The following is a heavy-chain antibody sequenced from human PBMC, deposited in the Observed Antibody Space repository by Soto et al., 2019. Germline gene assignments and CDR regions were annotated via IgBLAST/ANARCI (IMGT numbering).Heavy chain of an antibody. Sequence: GGSLRFSCAASGFTFSSYGMHWVRQAPGKGLEWVAVISYDGSNKYYADSVKGRFTISRDNSKNTLYLQMNSLRAEDTAVYYCAKGPYYYDSSGYPYWGHGTLVTVSS. D-gene: IGHD3-22*01. J-gene: IGHJ4*01. CDR1: GFTFSSYG. CDR3: AKGPYYYDSSGYPY. CDR2: ISYDGSNK. V-gene: IGHV3-30*18.